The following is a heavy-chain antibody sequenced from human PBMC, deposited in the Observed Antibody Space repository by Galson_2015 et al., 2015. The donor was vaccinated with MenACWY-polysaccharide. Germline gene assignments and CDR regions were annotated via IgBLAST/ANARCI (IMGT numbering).Heavy chain of an antibody. D-gene: IGHD2-15*01. CDR1: GFIFSSYA. V-gene: IGHV3-23*01. CDR2: ISLDGTTT. CDR3: AKYLSSGSRLFDY. Sequence: SLRLSCAASGFIFSSYAMNWVRQAPGKGLEWVSTISLDGTTTYYADSVKGRFTISRDTSKNTLYLQMDSLRAEDTAVYYCAKYLSSGSRLFDYWGQGTLITVSS. J-gene: IGHJ4*02.